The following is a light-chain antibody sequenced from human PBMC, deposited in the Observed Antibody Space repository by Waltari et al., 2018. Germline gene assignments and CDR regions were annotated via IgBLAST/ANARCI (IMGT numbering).Light chain of an antibody. Sequence: GAGSGVGCECLSWYQLRRGHGPGLLHYGPCRSPNGIPDRFSDSESGTDFTLSISRLESEDLAVFFCQHYVRTWAFGQGTKVEIK. CDR3: QHYVRTWA. V-gene: IGKV3-20*01. CDR2: GPC. CDR1: SGVGCEC. J-gene: IGKJ1*01.